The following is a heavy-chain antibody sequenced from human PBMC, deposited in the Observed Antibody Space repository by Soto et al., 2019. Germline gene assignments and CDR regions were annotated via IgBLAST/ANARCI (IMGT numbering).Heavy chain of an antibody. CDR3: GRDMVGATRSVFDY. Sequence: ASVKVSCKASGYTFTSYTMHWVRQARGQRLEWMGLINPSDGSTSYAQKFQGRVTMTRDTSTSTVYMELSGLRSEDTAVYYCGRDMVGATRSVFDYWGQGTLVTVSS. D-gene: IGHD1-26*01. V-gene: IGHV1-46*03. CDR1: GYTFTSYT. CDR2: INPSDGST. J-gene: IGHJ4*02.